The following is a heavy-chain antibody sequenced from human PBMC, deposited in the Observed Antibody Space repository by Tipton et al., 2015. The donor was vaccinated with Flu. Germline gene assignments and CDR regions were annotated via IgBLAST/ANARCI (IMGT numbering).Heavy chain of an antibody. Sequence: TLSLTCTVSGDSFSNGGYYWSWIRQHPEKGLEWIAYIYYTGTTFYNPSLQSRVTISVDTSTNQFSLKMHSVTAADTAVYYCSRESGKHNYFDPWGQGTLVTVSS. V-gene: IGHV4-31*03. D-gene: IGHD4-11*01. J-gene: IGHJ5*02. CDR3: SRESGKHNYFDP. CDR2: IYYTGTT. CDR1: GDSFSNGGYY.